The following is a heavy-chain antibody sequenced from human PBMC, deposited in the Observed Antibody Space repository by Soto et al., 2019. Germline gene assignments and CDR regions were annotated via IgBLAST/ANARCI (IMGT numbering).Heavy chain of an antibody. CDR3: ARAIGPTLFDY. Sequence: QRLSCSASGFTFSSYDMHWVRQGTGKGLEWVSAIGTTGDTYYAGSVKGRFTISRENAKNSLYLQMNSLRAGDTAIYFCARAIGPTLFDYWGQGTLVTVSS. CDR1: GFTFSSYD. CDR2: IGTTGDT. J-gene: IGHJ4*02. D-gene: IGHD3-22*01. V-gene: IGHV3-13*04.